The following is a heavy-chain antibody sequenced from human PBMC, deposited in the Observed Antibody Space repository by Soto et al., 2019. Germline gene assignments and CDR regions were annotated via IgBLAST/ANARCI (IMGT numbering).Heavy chain of an antibody. D-gene: IGHD3-22*01. V-gene: IGHV5-51*01. CDR3: ARGYYYDSSGYSWQNWYFDL. Sequence: GESLKISCKGSGYSFTSYWIGWVRQMPGKGLEWMGIIYPGDSDTRYSPSFQGQVTISADKSISTAYLQWSSLKASDTAMYYCARGYYYDSSGYSWQNWYFDLWGRGTLVTVSS. J-gene: IGHJ2*01. CDR2: IYPGDSDT. CDR1: GYSFTSYW.